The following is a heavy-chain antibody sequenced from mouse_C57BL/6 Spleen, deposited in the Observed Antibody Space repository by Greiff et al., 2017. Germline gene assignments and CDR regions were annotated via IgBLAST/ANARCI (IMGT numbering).Heavy chain of an antibody. CDR1: GFTFSSYA. V-gene: IGHV5-4*01. CDR2: ISDGGSYT. J-gene: IGHJ2*01. Sequence: DVHLVESGGGLVKPGGSLKLSCAASGFTFSSYAMSWVRQTPEKRLEWVATISDGGSYTYYPDNVKGRFTISRDNAKNNLYLQMSHLKSEDTAMYYCARAYYGNNYFDYWGQGTTLTVSS. D-gene: IGHD2-10*01. CDR3: ARAYYGNNYFDY.